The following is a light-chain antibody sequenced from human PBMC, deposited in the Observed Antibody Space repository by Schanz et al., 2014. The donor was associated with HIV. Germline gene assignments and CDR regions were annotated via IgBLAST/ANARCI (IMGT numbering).Light chain of an antibody. CDR1: SFNVGSNS. Sequence: QSVLTQSPSPSATPGQRVIISCSGSSFNVGSNSVNWYQHFAGAAPKLLIHGNTNRPSGVPARFSASKSGTSASLVITGLQAEDEADYYCQSYDSSLSGYVFGGGTKLTVL. CDR2: GNT. J-gene: IGLJ3*02. V-gene: IGLV1-40*01. CDR3: QSYDSSLSGYV.